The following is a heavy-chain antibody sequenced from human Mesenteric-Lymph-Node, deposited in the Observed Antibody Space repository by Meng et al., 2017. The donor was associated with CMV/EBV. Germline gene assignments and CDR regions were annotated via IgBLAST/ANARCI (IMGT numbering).Heavy chain of an antibody. CDR3: ARDLQGTPDVGMDV. V-gene: IGHV2-70*13. D-gene: IGHD1-7*01. J-gene: IGHJ6*02. Sequence: SGPTLVKPTQTLTLTCTFSGFSLSTTTMCVSWVRQPPGKALEWLALIDWGDDKYYSTSLETRLTISKDSSKNQVVLTMTNMDPLDTATYYCARDLQGTPDVGMDVWGQGTTVTVSS. CDR1: GFSLSTTTMC. CDR2: IDWGDDK.